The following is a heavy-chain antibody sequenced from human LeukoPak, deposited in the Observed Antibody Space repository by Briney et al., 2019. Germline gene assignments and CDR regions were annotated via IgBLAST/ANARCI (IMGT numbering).Heavy chain of an antibody. CDR3: VSFYETY. J-gene: IGHJ4*02. V-gene: IGHV3-7*01. Sequence: PGGSLRLSCAASGFTFSSYWMSWVRQAPGKGLEWVANIKQDGSEKYYVDSVKGRLTISKDNAKNTVYLQMNSLRAEDTAVYYCVSFYETYWGRGTLVTVSS. CDR2: IKQDGSEK. D-gene: IGHD2/OR15-2a*01. CDR1: GFTFSSYW.